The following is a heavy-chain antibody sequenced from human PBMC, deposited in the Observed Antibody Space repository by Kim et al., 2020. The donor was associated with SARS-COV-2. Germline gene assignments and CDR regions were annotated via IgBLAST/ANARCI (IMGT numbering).Heavy chain of an antibody. CDR3: ANGRYKAYCSGGSCDWPACFDY. J-gene: IGHJ4*02. CDR1: GFTFDDYA. Sequence: GGSLRLSCAASGFTFDDYAMHWVRQAPGKGLEWVSGISWNSGSIGYADSVKGRFTISRDNAKNSLYLQMNSLRAEDTALYYCANGRYKAYCSGGSCDWPACFDYWGQGTLVTVSS. D-gene: IGHD2-15*01. V-gene: IGHV3-9*01. CDR2: ISWNSGSI.